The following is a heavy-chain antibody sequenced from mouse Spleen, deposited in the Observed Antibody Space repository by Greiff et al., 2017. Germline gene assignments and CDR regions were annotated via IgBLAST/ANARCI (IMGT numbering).Heavy chain of an antibody. Sequence: QVQLQQSGPGLVAPSQSLSITCTVSGFSLTSYGVDWVRQSPGKGLEWLGVIWGGGSTNYNSALKSRLSISKDNSKSQVFLKMNSLHTDDTAMYYCASGTSYAWFAYWGQGTLVTVSA. CDR1: GFSLTSYG. CDR2: IWGGGST. D-gene: IGHD5-1*01. V-gene: IGHV2-6*01. J-gene: IGHJ3*01. CDR3: ASGTSYAWFAY.